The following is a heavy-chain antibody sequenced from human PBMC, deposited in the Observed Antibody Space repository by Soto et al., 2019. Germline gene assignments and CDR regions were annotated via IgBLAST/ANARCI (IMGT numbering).Heavy chain of an antibody. Sequence: ASVKVSCKASGYTFTGYYMHWVRQAPGQGLEWMGWINPNSGGTNYAQKFQGWVTMTRDTSISTAYMELSRLRSDDTAVYYCARDRLTHCSGGSCYYYYYMDVWGKGTTVTVSS. V-gene: IGHV1-2*04. CDR1: GYTFTGYY. J-gene: IGHJ6*03. CDR2: INPNSGGT. D-gene: IGHD2-15*01. CDR3: ARDRLTHCSGGSCYYYYYMDV.